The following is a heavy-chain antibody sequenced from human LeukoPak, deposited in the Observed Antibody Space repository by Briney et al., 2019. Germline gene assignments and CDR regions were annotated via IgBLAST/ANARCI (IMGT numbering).Heavy chain of an antibody. D-gene: IGHD5-18*01. CDR3: ARERRTRLWLARAFDY. CDR1: GGSFSGYY. CDR2: INHSGST. Sequence: PSETLSLTCAVYGGSFSGYYWSWIRQPPGKGLEWIGEINHSGSTNYNPSLKSRVTISVDTSKNQFSLKLSSVTAADTAVYYCARERRTRLWLARAFDYWGQGTLVTVSS. J-gene: IGHJ4*02. V-gene: IGHV4-34*01.